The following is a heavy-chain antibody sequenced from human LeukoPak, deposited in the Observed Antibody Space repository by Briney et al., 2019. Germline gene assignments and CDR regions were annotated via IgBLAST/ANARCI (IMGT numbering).Heavy chain of an antibody. D-gene: IGHD6-13*01. CDR3: AIIPRAAAGPSARSPFHY. Sequence: PGGSLRLSCEVSRFTFSSYWMNWVRQAPGKGLEWVANIKQDGSDKYYVDSVKGRFTISRDNAKNSLYLQMNSLRAEDTAVYYCAIIPRAAAGPSARSPFHYWGQGTLVTVSS. J-gene: IGHJ4*02. V-gene: IGHV3-7*01. CDR1: RFTFSSYW. CDR2: IKQDGSDK.